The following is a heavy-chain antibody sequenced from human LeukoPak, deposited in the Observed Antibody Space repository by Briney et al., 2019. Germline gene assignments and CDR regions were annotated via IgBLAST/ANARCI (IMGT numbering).Heavy chain of an antibody. Sequence: GGSLRLSCAASGFTFSSYSMNWVRQAPAKGLEWVSSISSSSSYRYYADSVEGRFTISRDNAKNSLYLQMNSLRAEDTAVYYCARGSGVTIFGVVTASYYYYYGMDVWGQGTTVTVSS. D-gene: IGHD3-3*01. V-gene: IGHV3-21*01. CDR2: ISSSSSYR. CDR1: GFTFSSYS. CDR3: ARGSGVTIFGVVTASYYYYYGMDV. J-gene: IGHJ6*02.